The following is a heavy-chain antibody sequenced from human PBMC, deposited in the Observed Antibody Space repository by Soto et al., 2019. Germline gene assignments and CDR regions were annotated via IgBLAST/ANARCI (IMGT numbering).Heavy chain of an antibody. CDR3: TTGPRDWQLVPYGMDV. CDR2: IKSKTDGGTT. CDR1: GFTFSNAW. J-gene: IGHJ6*02. V-gene: IGHV3-15*07. D-gene: IGHD6-6*01. Sequence: SLRLSCAASGFTFSNAWMNWGRQAPGKGLEWVGRIKSKTDGGTTDYAAPVKGRFTISRDDSKNTLYLQMNSLKTEDTAVYYCTTGPRDWQLVPYGMDVWGQGTTVTVSS.